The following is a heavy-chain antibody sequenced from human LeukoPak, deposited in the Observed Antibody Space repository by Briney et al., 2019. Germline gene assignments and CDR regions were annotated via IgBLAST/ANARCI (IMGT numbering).Heavy chain of an antibody. CDR1: GDSISTDY. CDR3: ARLDCISDTCYNY. V-gene: IGHV4-59*08. Sequence: PSETLSLTCIVSGDSISTDYWSWIRQSPGKGLEWIGYINYSGSSEYNPSLKSRITISVDRSKNEISLKMRSVTAADTAVYYCARLDCISDTCYNYWALGALGTVSS. CDR2: INYSGSS. J-gene: IGHJ4*02. D-gene: IGHD2-21*01.